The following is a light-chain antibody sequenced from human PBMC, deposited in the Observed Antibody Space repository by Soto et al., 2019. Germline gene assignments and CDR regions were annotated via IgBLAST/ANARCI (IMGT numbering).Light chain of an antibody. CDR3: QKYNSTPWT. V-gene: IGKV1-27*01. CDR1: QGISNY. Sequence: DIQMTQSPSSLSASVRDRVTITCRASQGISNYLAWYQQKPGKVPKLLIYAASTLQSGVPSRFSGSGSGTDFTFTISSLQPEDVATYYCQKYNSTPWTFGQGTEVEIE. J-gene: IGKJ1*01. CDR2: AAS.